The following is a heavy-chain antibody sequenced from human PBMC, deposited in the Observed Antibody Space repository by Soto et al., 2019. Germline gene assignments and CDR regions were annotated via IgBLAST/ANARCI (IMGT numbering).Heavy chain of an antibody. CDR2: TYYSGST. V-gene: IGHV4-39*01. CDR3: VSFWPPPYSDALTDYTDAFDY. CDR1: GGSISSSSYY. J-gene: IGHJ4*02. Sequence: SETLSLTCTVSGGSISSSSYYWGWIRQPPGKGKERIGSTYYSGSTYYNPSLKSRVTISVDTSMDQFSLKLSSVTAADTAVYYCVSFWPPPYSDALTDYTDAFDYWGQGTLVTVS. D-gene: IGHD3-9*01.